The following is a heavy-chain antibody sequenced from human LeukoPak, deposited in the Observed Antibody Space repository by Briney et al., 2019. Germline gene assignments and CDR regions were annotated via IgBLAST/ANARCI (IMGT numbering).Heavy chain of an antibody. Sequence: SETLSLTCTVSGGSVSSGSYYWSWIRQPPGKGLEWIGYIYNSGSTNYNPSLKSRVTISVDTSKNQFSLKLSSVTAADTAVYYCAREDSSGYYNYFDYWGQGTLVTVSS. CDR3: AREDSSGYYNYFDY. J-gene: IGHJ4*02. CDR2: IYNSGST. CDR1: GGSVSSGSYY. V-gene: IGHV4-61*01. D-gene: IGHD3-22*01.